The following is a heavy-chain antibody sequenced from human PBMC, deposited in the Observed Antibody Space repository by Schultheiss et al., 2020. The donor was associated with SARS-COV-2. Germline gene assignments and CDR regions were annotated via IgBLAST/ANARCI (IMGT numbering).Heavy chain of an antibody. Sequence: GGSLRLSCAASGFTFSSYSMNWVRQAPGKGLEWVSSISSSSSYIYYADSVKGRFTISRDNAKNSLYLKMNSLRAEDTAVYYCARDLTSTYYDFWSGYYGGYFDYWGQGTLVTVSS. CDR3: ARDLTSTYYDFWSGYYGGYFDY. V-gene: IGHV3-21*01. CDR2: ISSSSSYI. D-gene: IGHD3-3*01. J-gene: IGHJ4*02. CDR1: GFTFSSYS.